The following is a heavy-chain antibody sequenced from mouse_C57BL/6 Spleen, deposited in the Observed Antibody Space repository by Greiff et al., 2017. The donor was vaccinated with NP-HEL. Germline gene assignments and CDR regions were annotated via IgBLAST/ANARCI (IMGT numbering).Heavy chain of an antibody. Sequence: QVQLQQSGAELVMPGASVKLSCKASGYTFTSYWMHWVKQRPGQGLEWIGEIDPSDSYTNYNQKFKGKSTLTVDKSSSTAYMQLSSLTSEDSAVYDCARFGGYYAMDYWGQGTSVTVSS. CDR3: ARFGGYYAMDY. CDR1: GYTFTSYW. V-gene: IGHV1-69*01. CDR2: IDPSDSYT. J-gene: IGHJ4*01.